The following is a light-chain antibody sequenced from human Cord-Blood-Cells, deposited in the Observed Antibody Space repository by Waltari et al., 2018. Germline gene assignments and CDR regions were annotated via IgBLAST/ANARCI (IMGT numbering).Light chain of an antibody. J-gene: IGKJ1*01. CDR3: QQNYSTPWT. CDR1: QSISSY. CDR2: AAS. V-gene: IGKV1-39*01. Sequence: DIQMTQSPSSLSASVGDRVTITCRASQSISSYLNWNQQKPGKAPELPIYAASRLQSGVPSRFSGSRAGTDFTLTISSLQPEDLGTYYCQQNYSTPWTFGQGTKVQIK.